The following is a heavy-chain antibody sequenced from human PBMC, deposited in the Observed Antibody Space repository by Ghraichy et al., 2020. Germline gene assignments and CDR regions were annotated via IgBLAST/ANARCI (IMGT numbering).Heavy chain of an antibody. V-gene: IGHV3-74*01. J-gene: IGHJ6*02. CDR2: INSDGTAT. CDR3: ARDYKSSGWYVPLHHYSYYGMDV. Sequence: GGSLRLSCAASGFTFSTYSMHWVRQAPGKGLVWVSLINSDGTATTYADSVKGRFTTSRDNAKNTLYLQLNSLRAEDTAVYYCARDYKSSGWYVPLHHYSYYGMDVWGQGTTVTVSS. D-gene: IGHD6-19*01. CDR1: GFTFSTYS.